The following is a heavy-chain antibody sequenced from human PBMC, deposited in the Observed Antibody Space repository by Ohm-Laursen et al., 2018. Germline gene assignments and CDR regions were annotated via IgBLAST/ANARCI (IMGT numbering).Heavy chain of an antibody. CDR2: IDWDDDK. V-gene: IGHV2-70*04. CDR1: GFSLSTSGMR. D-gene: IGHD6-13*01. Sequence: TQTLTLTGTFSGFSLSTSGMRVSWIRQPPGKALEWLARIDWDDDKYYSTSLKTRLTISKDTSKNQVVLTMTNMDPVDTATYYCARIRRYSSSWFYFNYWGQGTLVTVSS. CDR3: ARIRRYSSSWFYFNY. J-gene: IGHJ4*02.